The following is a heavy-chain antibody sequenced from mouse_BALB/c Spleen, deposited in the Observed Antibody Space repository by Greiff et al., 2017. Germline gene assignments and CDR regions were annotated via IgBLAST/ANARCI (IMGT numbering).Heavy chain of an antibody. CDR1: GYTFTSYW. CDR3: ARSSIPRYFDY. CDR2: IYPGDGDT. J-gene: IGHJ2*01. V-gene: IGHV1-87*01. Sequence: VQLQQSGAELARPGASVKLSCKASGYTFTSYWMQWVKQRPGQGLEWIGAIYPGDGDTRYTQKFKGKATLTADKSSSTAYMQLSSLASEDSAVYYCARSSIPRYFDYWGQGTTLTVSS.